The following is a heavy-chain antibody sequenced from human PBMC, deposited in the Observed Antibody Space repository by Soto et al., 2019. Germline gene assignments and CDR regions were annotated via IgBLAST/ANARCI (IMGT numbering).Heavy chain of an antibody. CDR2: IYTSGST. Sequence: SETLSLTCTVSVVSISSYYWSWIRHPAGKGLEWIGRIYTSGSTNYNPSLKSRVTMSVDTSKNQFSLKLSSVTAADTAVYYCARDLFLTYGSGSYYSYYYGMDVWCQGTTVTVSS. D-gene: IGHD3-10*01. CDR1: VVSISSYY. V-gene: IGHV4-4*07. CDR3: ARDLFLTYGSGSYYSYYYGMDV. J-gene: IGHJ6*02.